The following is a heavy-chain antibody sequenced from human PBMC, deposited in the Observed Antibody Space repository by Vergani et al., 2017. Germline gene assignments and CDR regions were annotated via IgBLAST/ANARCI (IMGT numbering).Heavy chain of an antibody. Sequence: EVRLVESGGGLVQPGRSLRLSCSASRFNIDDYAMHWVRQVPGEGLEWVSGITYNNAIMGYAASVKGRFAISRDNGKNSLYLQMNDVMPEDRGLYYCARKQSPEGHDAFDIWGRGTMVTVSP. CDR1: RFNIDDYA. D-gene: IGHD4-11*01. CDR3: ARKQSPEGHDAFDI. CDR2: ITYNNAIM. J-gene: IGHJ3*02. V-gene: IGHV3-9*01.